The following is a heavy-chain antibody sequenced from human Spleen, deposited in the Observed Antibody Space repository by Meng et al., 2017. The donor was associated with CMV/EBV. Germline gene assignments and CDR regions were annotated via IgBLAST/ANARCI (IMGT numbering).Heavy chain of an antibody. CDR1: GYTFTDYY. D-gene: IGHD3-3*01. J-gene: IGHJ6*02. Sequence: ASVKVSCKASGYTFTDYYMHWVRQAPGQGLEWMGWINPNSGGTNYAQKFQGRVTMTRDTSISTAYMELSRLRSDDTAVYYCARGDDFWSGYVYYYYYGMDVWGQGTTVTVSS. V-gene: IGHV1-2*02. CDR2: INPNSGGT. CDR3: ARGDDFWSGYVYYYYYGMDV.